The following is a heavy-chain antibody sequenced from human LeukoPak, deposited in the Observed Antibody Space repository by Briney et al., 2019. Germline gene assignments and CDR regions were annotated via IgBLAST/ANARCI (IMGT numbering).Heavy chain of an antibody. V-gene: IGHV3-48*01. CDR1: GFTFSSYS. CDR3: ARSSGGPSGAFDI. D-gene: IGHD6-19*01. J-gene: IGHJ3*02. CDR2: ISSSSSTI. Sequence: GGSLRLSCAASGFTFSSYSMNWVRQAPGKGLEWVSYISSSSSTIYYADSVKGRFTISRDISKNTLYLQMNSLRAEDTAVYYCARSSGGPSGAFDIWGQGTMVTVSS.